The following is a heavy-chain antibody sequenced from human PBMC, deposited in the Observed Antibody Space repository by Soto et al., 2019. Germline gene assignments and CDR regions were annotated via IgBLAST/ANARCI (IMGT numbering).Heavy chain of an antibody. V-gene: IGHV4-31*03. D-gene: IGHD6-13*01. CDR2: IYYSGDT. CDR3: ARLAYSSRGGQFFDY. Sequence: QVQLQESGPGLVEPSQTLSLTCNVSGDSISSGGYHWSWIRQHPGKGREWIVYIYYSGDTYYNPSLKSRVAISVHTSKKQFSLNLSSATAADTAVYYCARLAYSSRGGQFFDYWGQGVLVTVSS. CDR1: GDSISSGGYH. J-gene: IGHJ4*02.